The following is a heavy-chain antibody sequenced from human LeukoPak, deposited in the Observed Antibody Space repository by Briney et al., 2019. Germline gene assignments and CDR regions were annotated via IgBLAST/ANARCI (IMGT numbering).Heavy chain of an antibody. V-gene: IGHV3-21*01. CDR3: AGGSGTYSPDY. D-gene: IGHD3-16*01. Sequence: GGSLRLSCAASEFPFSSYTMHWVRQAPGKGLEWVSSISRSSSDIHYAFSLKGRFTISRDNAKNSLYLQMSSLRAEDTAVYYCAGGSGTYSPDYWGQGILVTVSS. CDR2: ISRSSSDI. CDR1: EFPFSSYT. J-gene: IGHJ4*02.